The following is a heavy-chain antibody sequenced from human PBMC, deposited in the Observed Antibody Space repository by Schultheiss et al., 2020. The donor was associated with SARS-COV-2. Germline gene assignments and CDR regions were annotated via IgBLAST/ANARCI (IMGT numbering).Heavy chain of an antibody. CDR3: AKVYGDYDYYYYGMDV. D-gene: IGHD4-17*01. CDR2: IGGSGGST. Sequence: GGSLRLSCAASGFTFSSYGMHWVRQAPGKGLEWVSAIGGSGGSTYYADFVKGRFTISRDNFKNTLYLQMNSLRAEDTAVYYCAKVYGDYDYYYYGMDVWGQGTTVTVSS. J-gene: IGHJ6*02. V-gene: IGHV3-23*01. CDR1: GFTFSSYG.